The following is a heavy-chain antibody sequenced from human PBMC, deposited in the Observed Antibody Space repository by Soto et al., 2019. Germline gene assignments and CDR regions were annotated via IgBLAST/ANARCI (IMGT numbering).Heavy chain of an antibody. J-gene: IGHJ4*02. Sequence: SETLSLTCVVSDGSISSYDWWTWVRQPPGKGLEWIGKMYHSGSTNYNPSLKSRVTISVDTSKNQFSLKLSSVAAADTAVYYCAGGNRGYSYGTGLWGQGTLVTVSS. CDR3: AGGNRGYSYGTGL. V-gene: IGHV4-4*02. CDR2: MYHSGST. D-gene: IGHD5-18*01. CDR1: DGSISSYDW.